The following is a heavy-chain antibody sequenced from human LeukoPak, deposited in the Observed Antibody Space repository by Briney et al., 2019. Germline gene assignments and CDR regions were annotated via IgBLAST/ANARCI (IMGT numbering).Heavy chain of an antibody. CDR3: ASSEGGYDSSGYTFDY. V-gene: IGHV4-59*01. CDR2: IYYSGST. CDR1: GGSISSYY. Sequence: SETLSLTCTVSGGSISSYYWSWIRQPPGKGLEWIGYIYYSGSTNYNPSLKSRVTISVDTSKNQFSLKLGSVTAADTAVYYCASSEGGYDSSGYTFDYWGQGTLVTVSS. D-gene: IGHD3-22*01. J-gene: IGHJ4*02.